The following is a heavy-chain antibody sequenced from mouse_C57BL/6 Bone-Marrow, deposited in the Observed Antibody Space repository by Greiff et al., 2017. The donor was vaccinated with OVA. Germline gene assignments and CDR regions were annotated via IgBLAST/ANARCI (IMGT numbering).Heavy chain of an antibody. CDR2: IDPANGNT. J-gene: IGHJ3*01. CDR1: GFNINNTY. V-gene: IGHV14-3*01. Sequence: EVMLVEPVAELVRPGASVKLSCTASGFNINNTYMHWVKQRPEQGLEWIGRIDPANGNTKYDPKFPGKATVTADTSSTTAYLQLSSLTSEDTAIYYGSRNGAAWFAYWGQGTLVTVSA. CDR3: SRNGAAWFAY.